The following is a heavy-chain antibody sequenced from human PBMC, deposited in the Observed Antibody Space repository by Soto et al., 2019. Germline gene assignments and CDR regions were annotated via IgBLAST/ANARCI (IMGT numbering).Heavy chain of an antibody. V-gene: IGHV3-30*04. D-gene: IGHD1-26*01. CDR2: ISYDGRRK. CDR1: GFTSNHFA. Sequence: QVQLVESGGGAVQPGRSLRLSCAASGFTSNHFAMHWVRQAPGKGLDWVAVISYDGRRKSYADSVKGRFTISRDNSERTLDLQMNNLTSQDTGIYYCAREDSGDYFAYFDYWGQGSLVAVSS. CDR3: AREDSGDYFAYFDY. J-gene: IGHJ4*02.